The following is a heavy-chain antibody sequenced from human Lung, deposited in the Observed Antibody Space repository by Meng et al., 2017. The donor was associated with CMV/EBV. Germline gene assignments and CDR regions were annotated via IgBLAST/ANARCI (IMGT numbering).Heavy chain of an antibody. Sequence: ASVXVSCKASGYTFTSYGISWVRQAPGQGLEWMGWIHPSGHPTYAQKFQGRVTMTIDTSTTTASMELRSLRSDDSALYYCVKHSSDWSLDSWGQGTRVTGAS. CDR1: GYTFTSYG. D-gene: IGHD6-19*01. CDR2: IHPSGHP. J-gene: IGHJ4*02. CDR3: VKHSSDWSLDS. V-gene: IGHV1-18*01.